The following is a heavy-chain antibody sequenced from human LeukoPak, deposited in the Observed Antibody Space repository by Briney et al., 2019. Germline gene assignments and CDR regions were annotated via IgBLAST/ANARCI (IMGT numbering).Heavy chain of an antibody. D-gene: IGHD5-18*01. CDR2: INNDGSDT. CDR1: GFTFSNYW. V-gene: IGHV3-74*01. CDR3: AKILGRYSYGPVEY. J-gene: IGHJ4*02. Sequence: PGGSLRLSCAASGFTFSNYWMHWVRQAPGKGLVWVSRINNDGSDTVYVDSVKGRFTISRDNSKNTLYLQMNSLRAEDTAVYYCAKILGRYSYGPVEYWGQGTLVTVSS.